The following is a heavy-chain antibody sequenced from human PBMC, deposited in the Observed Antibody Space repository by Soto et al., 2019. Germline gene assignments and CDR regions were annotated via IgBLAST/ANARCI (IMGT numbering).Heavy chain of an antibody. CDR2: IYHSGST. V-gene: IGHV4-38-2*01. CDR1: GYSISSGYY. Sequence: SETLSLTCAVSGYSISSGYYWGWIRQPPGKGLEWIGSIYHSGSTYYNPSLKSRVTISVDTSKNQFSLKLSSVTAADTAVYYGATYYYYDSSGYFPSWGQGTLVTVSS. J-gene: IGHJ5*02. D-gene: IGHD3-22*01. CDR3: ATYYYYDSSGYFPS.